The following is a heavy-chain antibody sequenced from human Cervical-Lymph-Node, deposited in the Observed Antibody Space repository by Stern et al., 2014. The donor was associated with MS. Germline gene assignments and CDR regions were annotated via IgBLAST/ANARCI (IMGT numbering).Heavy chain of an antibody. CDR2: MTSNAILV. J-gene: IGHJ3*01. Sequence: EVKLVESGGGLVRPGGSLRLSCVGSGFTFSRYTMHWVRQAPRKGLEWVSSMTSNAILVYYADSVRGRFTISRDNVKKSVSLHMKSLSAEDTAVYFCAKDSSLWNGLTYPDAFNSWGKGTMVTVSS. CDR3: AKDSSLWNGLTYPDAFNS. CDR1: GFTFSRYT. V-gene: IGHV3-21*01. D-gene: IGHD3-3*01.